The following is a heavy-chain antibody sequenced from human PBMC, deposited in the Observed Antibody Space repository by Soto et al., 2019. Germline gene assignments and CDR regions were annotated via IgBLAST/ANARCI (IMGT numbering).Heavy chain of an antibody. D-gene: IGHD3-3*01. Sequence: QVQLVQAGAEVKEPGSAVKVSCKAPADSFSRYGISWVRQAPGQGLDWMGGIIPIFVTTNYGEKIQGRVTITADETTNTAYMELSSLRSEDTALYYCARVFPDGWVEPGVVRGYLDPWGRGTLVTVSS. J-gene: IGHJ5*02. V-gene: IGHV1-69*01. CDR2: IIPIFVTT. CDR1: ADSFSRYG. CDR3: ARVFPDGWVEPGVVRGYLDP.